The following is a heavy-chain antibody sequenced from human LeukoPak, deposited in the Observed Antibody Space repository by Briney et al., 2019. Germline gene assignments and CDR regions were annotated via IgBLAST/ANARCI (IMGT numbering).Heavy chain of an antibody. J-gene: IGHJ4*02. V-gene: IGHV3-20*04. Sequence: GGSLRLSCAASRFTFNDYGMSWVRQAPGKGLEWVSSINWNGDSTVYTDSVKGRFTISRDNAKNSLYLQMNSLRVEDTAFYYCARNFGGGDRSGPYYWGQGTLFTVSS. CDR1: RFTFNDYG. CDR2: INWNGDST. D-gene: IGHD3-22*01. CDR3: ARNFGGGDRSGPYY.